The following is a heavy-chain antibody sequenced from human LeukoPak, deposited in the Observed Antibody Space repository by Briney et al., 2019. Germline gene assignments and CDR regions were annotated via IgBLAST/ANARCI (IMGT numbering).Heavy chain of an antibody. CDR2: IYFSGGT. CDR1: SDSISSSNCY. J-gene: IGHJ6*03. V-gene: IGHV4-39*07. D-gene: IGHD3-10*01. CDR3: ARVGVYYGSGSYYVLRDYYYYMDV. Sequence: PSETLSLTCTVSSDSISSSNCYWGWIRQPPGKGLEWIGSIYFSGGTNYNPSLKRRVTISVDTSKNQFSLKLSSVTAADTAVYYCARVGVYYGSGSYYVLRDYYYYMDVWGKGTTVTVSS.